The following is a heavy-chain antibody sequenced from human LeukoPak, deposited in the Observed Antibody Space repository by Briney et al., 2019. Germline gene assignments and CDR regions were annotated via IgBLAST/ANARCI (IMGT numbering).Heavy chain of an antibody. D-gene: IGHD3-10*01. CDR3: ARDLLASEAYYYYYMDV. CDR1: GYTFTGYY. CDR2: INPNSGGT. J-gene: IGHJ6*03. V-gene: IGHV1-2*02. Sequence: ASVKVSCKASGYTFTGYYMQWVRPAPGQGLEWMGWINPNSGGTKYAPKFQGRVTMTRDTSSSTAYMELSSLSSDDTAVYYCARDLLASEAYYYYYMDVWGKGTTVTVS.